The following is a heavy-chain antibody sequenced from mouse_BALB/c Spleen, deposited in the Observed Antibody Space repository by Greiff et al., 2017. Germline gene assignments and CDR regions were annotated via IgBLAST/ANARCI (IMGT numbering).Heavy chain of an antibody. CDR1: GFTFSSYT. J-gene: IGHJ3*01. V-gene: IGHV5-12-2*01. Sequence: EVKVVESGGGLVQPGGSLKLSCAASGFTFSSYTMSWVRQTPEKRLEWVAYISNGGGSTYYPDTVKGRFTISRDNAKNTLYLQMSSLKSEDTAMYYCARFPSYDRFAYWGQGTLVTVSA. CDR3: ARFPSYDRFAY. D-gene: IGHD2-12*01. CDR2: ISNGGGST.